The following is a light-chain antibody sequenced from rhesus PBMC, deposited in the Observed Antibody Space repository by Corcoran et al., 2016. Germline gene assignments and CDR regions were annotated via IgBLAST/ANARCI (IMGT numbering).Light chain of an antibody. CDR1: QGISSW. CDR2: AAS. V-gene: IGKV1-33*01. CDR3: PHHNSYPRT. Sequence: DIQMTQAPSSLSASVGDRVIITCQASQGISSWLAWYQQKPGKAPKLLIDAASKLQSGVPSRFSGIGSRTDFTLTIRSLQPEDFANYYCPHHNSYPRTFGQGTKVEIK. J-gene: IGKJ1*01.